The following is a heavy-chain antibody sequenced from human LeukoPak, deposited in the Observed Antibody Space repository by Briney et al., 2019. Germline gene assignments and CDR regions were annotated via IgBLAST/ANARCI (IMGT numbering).Heavy chain of an antibody. Sequence: SVKVSCKASGGTFSSYAISWVRQAPGQGLGWMGGIIPIFGTANYAQKFQGRVTITTDESTSTAYMELSSLRSEDTAVYYCASSPNPSYYYYMDVWGKGTTVTVSS. J-gene: IGHJ6*03. D-gene: IGHD1-14*01. CDR3: ASSPNPSYYYYMDV. V-gene: IGHV1-69*05. CDR1: GGTFSSYA. CDR2: IIPIFGTA.